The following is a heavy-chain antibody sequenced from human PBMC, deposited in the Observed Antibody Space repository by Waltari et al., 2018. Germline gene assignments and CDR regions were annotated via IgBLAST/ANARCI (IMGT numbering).Heavy chain of an antibody. CDR1: GFTFDDYT. CDR3: AKDMHSSSSWYFDL. CDR2: ISWDGGST. V-gene: IGHV3-43*01. J-gene: IGHJ2*01. Sequence: EVQLVESGGVVVQPGGSLRLSCAASGFTFDDYTMQWVRQAPGKGLEWVSLISWDGGSTYYADSVKGRFTISRDNSKNSLYLQMNSLRTEDTALYYCAKDMHSSSSWYFDLWGRGTLVTVSS. D-gene: IGHD6-6*01.